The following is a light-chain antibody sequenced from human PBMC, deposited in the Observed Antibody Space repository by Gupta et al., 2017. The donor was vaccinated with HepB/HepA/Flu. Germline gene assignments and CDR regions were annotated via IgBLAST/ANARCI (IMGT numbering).Light chain of an antibody. CDR2: AAS. V-gene: IGKV1-12*01. Sequence: DFPLTQSPSSVSASVGDRVTITCRASQGVSSSLAWYQQKTGKAPKLLIYAASNLQSGVPSRFSGSGFGTDFTLTIASLQPEDFATYFCQQANSFPLTFGGGTKVEIK. CDR1: QGVSSS. J-gene: IGKJ4*01. CDR3: QQANSFPLT.